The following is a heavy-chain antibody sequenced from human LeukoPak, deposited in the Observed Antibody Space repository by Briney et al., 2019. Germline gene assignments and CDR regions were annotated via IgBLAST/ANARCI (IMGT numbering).Heavy chain of an antibody. V-gene: IGHV3-23*01. CDR3: VKGSGSYYYDY. CDR1: GFTFSSYG. J-gene: IGHJ4*02. Sequence: GGSLRLSCAASGFTFSSYGMSWVRQAPGKGLEWVSAISGSGGSTYYADSVKGRFTISRDNSKNTLYLQMNSLRAEDTAVYYCVKGSGSYYYDYWGQGTLVTVSS. CDR2: ISGSGGST. D-gene: IGHD1-26*01.